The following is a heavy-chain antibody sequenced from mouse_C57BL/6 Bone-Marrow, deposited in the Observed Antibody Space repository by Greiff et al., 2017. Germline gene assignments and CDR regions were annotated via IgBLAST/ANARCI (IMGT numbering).Heavy chain of an antibody. Sequence: VQLQQPGAELVKPGASVKVSCKASGYTFTSYWMHWVKQRPGQGLEWIGRIYPSDSDTNYNQKFKGKATLTVDKSSSTAYMQLSSLTSEDSAVYYCAIYYGNYDYAVDYWGQGASVTVSS. CDR1: GYTFTSYW. CDR2: IYPSDSDT. D-gene: IGHD2-1*01. CDR3: AIYYGNYDYAVDY. V-gene: IGHV1-74*01. J-gene: IGHJ4*01.